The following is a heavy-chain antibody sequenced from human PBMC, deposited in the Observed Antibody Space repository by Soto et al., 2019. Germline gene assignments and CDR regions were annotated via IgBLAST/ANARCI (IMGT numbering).Heavy chain of an antibody. D-gene: IGHD2-8*01. CDR2: VSGAGITT. V-gene: IGHV3-23*01. J-gene: IGHJ4*02. Sequence: LSSSTCGLSLSNFDMSWVRQAQGKGLEWVSVVSGAGITTKYTDYVKGRFIISKDNSNNTVSLQMHILRFEHTGISSCSKGRLRSLYNGYFDYLGQGTLVTASS. CDR1: GLSLSNFD. CDR3: SKGRLRSLYNGYFDY.